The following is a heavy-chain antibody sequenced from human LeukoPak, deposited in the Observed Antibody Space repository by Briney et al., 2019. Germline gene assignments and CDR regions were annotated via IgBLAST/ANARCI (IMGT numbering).Heavy chain of an antibody. Sequence: GGSLRLSCAASGFTFSSYAMSWVRQAPGKGLEWVSAISGSGGSTYYADSVKGRFTISRDNSNNTMYLQMNSLRAEDAAVYSCAKTTVVTHPEDFDYWGQGTLVTVSS. CDR1: GFTFSSYA. CDR2: ISGSGGST. V-gene: IGHV3-23*01. J-gene: IGHJ4*02. D-gene: IGHD2-21*02. CDR3: AKTTVVTHPEDFDY.